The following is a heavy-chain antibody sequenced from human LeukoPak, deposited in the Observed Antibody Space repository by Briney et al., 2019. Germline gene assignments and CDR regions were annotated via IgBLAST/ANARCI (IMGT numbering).Heavy chain of an antibody. CDR1: GYSISSGYY. Sequence: SETLSLTCAVSGYSISSGYYWGWIRQPPGKGLEWIANIYHGGSTYYNPSLKSRVTISIDTSKNQVSLKLTSVTAADTAVYYCARGPPVGCCSSTSCRDPKRSVFDIWGQGTMVTVSS. J-gene: IGHJ3*02. V-gene: IGHV4-38-2*01. CDR2: IYHGGST. CDR3: ARGPPVGCCSSTSCRDPKRSVFDI. D-gene: IGHD2-2*01.